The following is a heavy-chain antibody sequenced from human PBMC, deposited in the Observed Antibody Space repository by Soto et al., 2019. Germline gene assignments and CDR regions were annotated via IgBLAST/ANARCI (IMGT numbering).Heavy chain of an antibody. CDR1: GYTFTGYY. Sequence: GASVKVSCKASGYTFTGYYMHWVRQAPGQGLEWMGWINPNSGGTNYAQKFQGWVTMTRDKSTSTAYMELRSLSSEDTAVYYCAPLRGPDDDYVWGSYIFDYWGQGALVTVSS. V-gene: IGHV1-2*04. CDR2: INPNSGGT. J-gene: IGHJ4*02. CDR3: APLRGPDDDYVWGSYIFDY. D-gene: IGHD3-16*01.